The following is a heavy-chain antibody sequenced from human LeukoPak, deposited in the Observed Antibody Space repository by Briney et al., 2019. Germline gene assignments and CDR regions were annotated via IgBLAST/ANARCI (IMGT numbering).Heavy chain of an antibody. D-gene: IGHD3-10*01. Sequence: GASVKVSCKASGYTFTSYGISWVRQAPGQGLEWMGWISAYNGNTNYAQKLQGRVTMTTDTSTSTAYMELRSLRSDDTAVYYCARDFSRVTMVRGAPPCDYWGQGTLVTVSS. V-gene: IGHV1-18*01. CDR1: GYTFTSYG. CDR2: ISAYNGNT. CDR3: ARDFSRVTMVRGAPPCDY. J-gene: IGHJ4*02.